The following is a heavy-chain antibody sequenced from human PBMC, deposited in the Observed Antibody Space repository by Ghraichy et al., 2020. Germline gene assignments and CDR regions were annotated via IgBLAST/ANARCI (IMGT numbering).Heavy chain of an antibody. Sequence: ASVKVSCKASGYTFTSYDINWVRQATGQGLEWMGWMNPINGNTGYAQKFQGRVTMTRNTSIRTAYMELSSLRSEDTAVYYCARGRGDYIFPTSWFAPWGQGTLVTVSS. CDR3: ARGRGDYIFPTSWFAP. CDR2: MNPINGNT. D-gene: IGHD4-17*01. J-gene: IGHJ5*02. CDR1: GYTFTSYD. V-gene: IGHV1-8*01.